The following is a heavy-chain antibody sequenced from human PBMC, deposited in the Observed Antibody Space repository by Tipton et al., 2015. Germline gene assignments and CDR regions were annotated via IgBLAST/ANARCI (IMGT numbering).Heavy chain of an antibody. CDR1: AYSISTDYY. V-gene: IGHV4-38-2*02. Sequence: TLSLTCAVSAYSISTDYYWVWIRQPPGKGLEWIGTISHSGNTYYNPSLKSRVTMSRDTSKNEFSLTLNSVAAADTAVYYCARDLEHGMDVWGHGTTVTVSS. CDR2: ISHSGNT. J-gene: IGHJ6*02. CDR3: ARDLEHGMDV. D-gene: IGHD5-24*01.